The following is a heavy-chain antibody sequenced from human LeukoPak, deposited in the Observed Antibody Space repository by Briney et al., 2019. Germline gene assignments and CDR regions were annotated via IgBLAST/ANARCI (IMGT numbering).Heavy chain of an antibody. CDR2: INSNSGGT. Sequence: GASVKVSCKASGYTFIGHYMHWVRQAPGQGLEWMGWINSNSGGTKYAQKFQSSVIMTRDTSISTAYMELSRLKSDDTAVYYCARGRIHSWSDAFDIWGQGTTVTVSS. V-gene: IGHV1-2*02. J-gene: IGHJ3*02. CDR3: ARGRIHSWSDAFDI. D-gene: IGHD5-18*01. CDR1: GYTFIGHY.